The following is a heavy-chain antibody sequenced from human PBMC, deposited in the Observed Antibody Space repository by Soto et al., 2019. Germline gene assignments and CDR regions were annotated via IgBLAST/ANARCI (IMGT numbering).Heavy chain of an antibody. J-gene: IGHJ5*02. D-gene: IGHD6-13*01. V-gene: IGHV1-69*12. CDR1: GGTFSSYA. CDR2: IIPIFGTA. CDR3: ARDSGSWDVGGCVP. Sequence: QVQLAQSGAEVKKPGSSVKVSCKASGGTFSSYAISWVRQAPGQGLEWMGGIIPIFGTANYAQKFQSRVTITADESTSTAYRELGSLIAEETAVYYWARDSGSWDVGGCVPWGQGTLVTVGS.